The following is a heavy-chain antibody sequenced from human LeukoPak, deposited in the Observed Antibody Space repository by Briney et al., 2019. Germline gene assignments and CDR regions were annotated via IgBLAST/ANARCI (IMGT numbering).Heavy chain of an antibody. V-gene: IGHV1-18*01. J-gene: IGHJ4*02. Sequence: ASVKVSCKASGYTFTSYNINWVRQAPGQGLEWMRWVSAYIGNTNYAQKLQGGLTMTTDTSTSTAYMELRSLRSDDTAVYYCARAPYDYLWGSYRPFDYWGQGTLVTVSS. CDR1: GYTFTSYN. CDR3: ARAPYDYLWGSYRPFDY. D-gene: IGHD3-16*02. CDR2: VSAYIGNT.